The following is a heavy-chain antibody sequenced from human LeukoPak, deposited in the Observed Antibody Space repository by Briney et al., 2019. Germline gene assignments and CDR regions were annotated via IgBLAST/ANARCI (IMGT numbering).Heavy chain of an antibody. CDR3: AKSRSGYYILDD. V-gene: IGHV3-48*01. CDR2: ISNGNSPI. CDR1: GFTFSSFI. J-gene: IGHJ4*02. Sequence: PGGSLRLSCAASAASGFTFSSFIMNWVRQAPGKGLEWVSYISNGNSPIYYADSVKGRCTISRDNSRNTLYLQMNSLRAEDTAVYYCAKSRSGYYILDDWGQGTLVTVSS. D-gene: IGHD3-3*01.